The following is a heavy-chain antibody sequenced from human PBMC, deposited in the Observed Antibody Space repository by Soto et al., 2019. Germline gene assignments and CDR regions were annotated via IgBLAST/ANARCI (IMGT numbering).Heavy chain of an antibody. CDR1: GYTFTGYY. CDR3: ARSFGREQQLVLRDYYYYGMDV. J-gene: IGHJ6*02. Sequence: ASVKVSCKASGYTFTGYYMHWVRQAPGQGLEWMGWINPNSGGTNYAQKFQGWVTMTRDTSISTAYMELSRLRSDDTAVYYCARSFGREQQLVLRDYYYYGMDVWGQGTTVTVSS. D-gene: IGHD6-13*01. CDR2: INPNSGGT. V-gene: IGHV1-2*04.